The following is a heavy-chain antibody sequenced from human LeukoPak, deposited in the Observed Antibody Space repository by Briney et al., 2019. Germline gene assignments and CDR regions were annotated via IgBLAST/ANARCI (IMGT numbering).Heavy chain of an antibody. Sequence: ASVKVSCKVSGYTLTELSMHWVRQAPGKELEWMGGFDPEDGETIYAQKFQGRVTMTEDTSTDTAYMELSSLRSEDTAVYYCATDSGYSYGFDYWGQGTLVTVSS. CDR1: GYTLTELS. V-gene: IGHV1-24*01. J-gene: IGHJ4*02. D-gene: IGHD5-18*01. CDR2: FDPEDGET. CDR3: ATDSGYSYGFDY.